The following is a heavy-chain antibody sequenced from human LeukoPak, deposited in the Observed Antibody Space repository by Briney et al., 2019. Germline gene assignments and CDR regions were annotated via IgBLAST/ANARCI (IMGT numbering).Heavy chain of an antibody. D-gene: IGHD5/OR15-5a*01. CDR2: IYYSGST. V-gene: IGHV4-39*07. CDR1: GGSISSSSYY. CDR3: ARTPVSYWHFDL. J-gene: IGHJ2*01. Sequence: SETLSLTCTVSGGSISSSSYYWGWIRQPPGKGLEWIGSIYYSGSTYYNPSLKSRVTISVDTSRDQFSLKLTSVTAADTAVYYCARTPVSYWHFDLWGRGTLVTVSS.